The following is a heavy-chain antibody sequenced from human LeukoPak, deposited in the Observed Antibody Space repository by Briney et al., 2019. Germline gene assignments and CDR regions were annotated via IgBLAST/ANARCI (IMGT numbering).Heavy chain of an antibody. J-gene: IGHJ5*02. Sequence: GGSLRLSCAASGFTFSDYYMSWIRQAPGKGLEWVSYISSSGSTIYYADSVKGRFTISRDNAKNSLYLQMNSLRAEDTAVYYCARDDGGYCSSTSCYLGWIDPWGQGTLVTVSS. V-gene: IGHV3-11*04. CDR3: ARDDGGYCSSTSCYLGWIDP. CDR1: GFTFSDYY. D-gene: IGHD2-2*03. CDR2: ISSSGSTI.